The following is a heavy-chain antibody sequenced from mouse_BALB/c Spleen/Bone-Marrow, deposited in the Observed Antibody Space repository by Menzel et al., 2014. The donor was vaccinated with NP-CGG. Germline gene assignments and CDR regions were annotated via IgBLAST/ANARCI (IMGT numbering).Heavy chain of an antibody. V-gene: IGHV2-9-2*01. CDR3: VRDGRDYYAKDY. Sequence: VKLVESGPGLVAPSQSLSITCTVSGFSLTSYDISWIRQSPGKGLEWLGIIRTGGGTNYNSAFMSRLSISKDNSKSQVFLKMNSLQSDDTAIYYCVRDGRDYYAKDYWGQGTSVTASS. J-gene: IGHJ4*01. CDR2: IRTGGGT. CDR1: GFSLTSYD.